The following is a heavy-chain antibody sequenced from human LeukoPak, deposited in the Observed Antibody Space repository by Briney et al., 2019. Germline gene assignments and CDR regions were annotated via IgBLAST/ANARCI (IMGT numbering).Heavy chain of an antibody. CDR2: IIPIFGTA. CDR3: ARPRATKLVDDGFDI. Sequence: SVKVSCKASGGTFSSYAISWVRQAPGQGLEWMGGIIPIFGTANYAQKFQGRVTITADESTSTAYMELSSLRSEDTAVYYCARPRATKLVDDGFDIWGQGTIATVSS. J-gene: IGHJ3*02. CDR1: GGTFSSYA. V-gene: IGHV1-69*01. D-gene: IGHD1-26*01.